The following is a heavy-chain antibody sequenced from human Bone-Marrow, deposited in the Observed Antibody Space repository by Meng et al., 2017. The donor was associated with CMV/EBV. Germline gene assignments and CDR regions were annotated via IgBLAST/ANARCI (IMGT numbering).Heavy chain of an antibody. CDR2: MNPNSGNT. Sequence: ASVKVSCKASGYTFTSYDINWVRQATGQGLEWMGWMNPNSGNTGYAQKFQGRVTMTRDTSISTAYMELSRLRSDDTAVYYCARDSGYCSGGTCPFDYWGQGTLVTVSS. CDR1: GYTFTSYD. J-gene: IGHJ4*02. V-gene: IGHV1-8*01. D-gene: IGHD2-15*01. CDR3: ARDSGYCSGGTCPFDY.